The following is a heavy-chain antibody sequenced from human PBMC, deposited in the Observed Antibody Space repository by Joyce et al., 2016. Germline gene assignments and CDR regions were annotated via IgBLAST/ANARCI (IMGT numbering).Heavy chain of an antibody. V-gene: IGHV3-23*04. CDR3: ARAMTVVVAYTLRDGFDV. J-gene: IGHJ3*01. CDR2: KGECGGGR. CDR1: QTRSNNYV. D-gene: IGHD2-15*01. Sequence: EMLLEESGGTLVHPGGSLSLSCTVSQTRSNNYVIAWVRQAPVKGLVWVSVKGECGGGRSYAKSGKGRFTVTRDNSKNMVYLQMASLKTQDTAIYHGARAMTVVVAYTLRDGFDVWGRGTVVAVSS.